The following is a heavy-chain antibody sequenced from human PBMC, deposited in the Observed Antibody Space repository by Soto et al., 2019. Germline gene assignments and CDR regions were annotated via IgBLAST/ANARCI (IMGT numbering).Heavy chain of an antibody. CDR2: IYHSGST. J-gene: IGHJ3*02. CDR1: GGSISSSNW. CDR3: ARDWGQYCSSTSCYDAFDI. D-gene: IGHD2-2*01. Sequence: SETLSLTCAVSGGSISSSNWWSWVRQPPGKGLEWIGEIYHSGSTNYNPSLKSRATISVDKSKNQFSLKLSSVTAADTAVYYCARDWGQYCSSTSCYDAFDIWGQGTMVTVSS. V-gene: IGHV4-4*02.